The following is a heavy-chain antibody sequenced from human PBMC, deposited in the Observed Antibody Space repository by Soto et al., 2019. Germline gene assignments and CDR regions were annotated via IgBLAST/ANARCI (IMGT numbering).Heavy chain of an antibody. CDR3: ARSCLYMLLRGSMYYYAMDV. Sequence: QVQLVQSGAEVKKPGYSVKVSCTASGDTFSSFTISWLRQAPGHGLEWMGGINPVFGTTDYEPRFQARVTITADGSATTADMELRSLRSAATAVYYCARSCLYMLLRGSMYYYAMDVWGSGATVSVSS. V-gene: IGHV1-69*01. D-gene: IGHD3-22*01. J-gene: IGHJ6*02. CDR2: INPVFGTT. CDR1: GDTFSSFT.